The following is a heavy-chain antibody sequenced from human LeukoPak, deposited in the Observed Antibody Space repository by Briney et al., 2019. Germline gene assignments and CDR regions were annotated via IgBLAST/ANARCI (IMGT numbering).Heavy chain of an antibody. Sequence: SETLSLTCTVSGGSISSGGYYWSWLRQHPGKGLEWIGYIYYSGSTYYNPSLKSRVTISVDTSKNQFSLKLSSVTAADTAVYYCARVRDFDWLPNNWFDPWGQGTLVTVSS. J-gene: IGHJ5*02. CDR1: GGSISSGGYY. CDR3: ARVRDFDWLPNNWFDP. CDR2: IYYSGST. V-gene: IGHV4-31*03. D-gene: IGHD3-9*01.